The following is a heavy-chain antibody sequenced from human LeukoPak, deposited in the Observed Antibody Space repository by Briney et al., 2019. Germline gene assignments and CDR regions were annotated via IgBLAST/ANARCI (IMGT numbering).Heavy chain of an antibody. J-gene: IGHJ4*02. CDR1: GFTFSSYA. CDR2: ISSNGGST. V-gene: IGHV3-64*01. CDR3: ARAARRWLQTEGYYFDY. Sequence: GGSLRLSCAASGFTFSSYAMHWVRQAPGKGLEYVSAISSNGGSTYYANPVKGRFTISRDNSKNTLYLQMGSLRAEDMAVYYCARAARRWLQTEGYYFDYWGQGTLVTVSS. D-gene: IGHD5-24*01.